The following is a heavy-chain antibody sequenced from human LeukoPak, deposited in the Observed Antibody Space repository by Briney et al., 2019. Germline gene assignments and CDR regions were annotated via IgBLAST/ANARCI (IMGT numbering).Heavy chain of an antibody. D-gene: IGHD1-26*01. J-gene: IGHJ4*02. CDR1: GGSISSYY. CDR2: IYHSGST. Sequence: SETLSLTCTVPGGSISSYYWSWIRQPPGKGLEWIGYIYHSGSTYYNPSLKSRVTISVDRSKNQFSLKLSSVTAADTAVYYCAREKVGNLDYWGQGTLVTVSS. V-gene: IGHV4-59*12. CDR3: AREKVGNLDY.